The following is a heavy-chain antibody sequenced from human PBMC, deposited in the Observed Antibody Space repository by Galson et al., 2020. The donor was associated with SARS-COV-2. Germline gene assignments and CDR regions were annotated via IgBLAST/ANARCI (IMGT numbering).Heavy chain of an antibody. D-gene: IGHD1-20*01. CDR3: AKDRDNWKWGGMDG. V-gene: IGHV3-30*18. CDR2: ISYDGSNK. Sequence: TGGSLRLSCAASGFTFSSYGMHWVRQAPGKELEWVAVISYDGSNKYYADSVKGRFTISRDNSKNTLYLQMNSLRAEDTAVYYCAKDRDNWKWGGMDGGGQGTTVTVSS. J-gene: IGHJ6*02. CDR1: GFTFSSYG.